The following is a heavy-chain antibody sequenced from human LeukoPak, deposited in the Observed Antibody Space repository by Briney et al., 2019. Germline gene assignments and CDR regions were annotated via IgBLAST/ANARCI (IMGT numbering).Heavy chain of an antibody. CDR1: GFTVSSNY. V-gene: IGHV3-30*03. Sequence: GGSLRLSCAASGFTVSSNYMSWVRQAPGKGLEWVAVISYDGSNKFYADSVKGRFTISRDSSNYTLYLQMNSLRVEDTAVYYCARDSPRYDRGDRWGQGTLVTVSS. D-gene: IGHD5-12*01. CDR2: ISYDGSNK. CDR3: ARDSPRYDRGDR. J-gene: IGHJ4*02.